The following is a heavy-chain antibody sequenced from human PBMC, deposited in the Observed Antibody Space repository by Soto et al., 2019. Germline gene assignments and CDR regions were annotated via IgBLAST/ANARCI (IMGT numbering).Heavy chain of an antibody. CDR2: MNPNSGNT. CDR1: GYTFTSYD. CDR3: AATGEDYYYDYYMDV. Sequence: QVQLVQSGAEVKKPGAAVKVSCKASGYTFTSYDINWVRQATGQGLECMGWMNPNSGNTGYAQKFQGRVTMTRNTHISTAYMELSSLRSEDTDVYYCAATGEDYYYDYYMDVWGKGTTVTVSS. V-gene: IGHV1-8*01. J-gene: IGHJ6*03.